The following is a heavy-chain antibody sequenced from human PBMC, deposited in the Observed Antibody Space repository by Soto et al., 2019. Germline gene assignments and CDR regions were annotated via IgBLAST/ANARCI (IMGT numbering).Heavy chain of an antibody. J-gene: IGHJ4*02. V-gene: IGHV4-30-4*01. D-gene: IGHD3-3*01. CDR1: GGSISSGDYY. CDR3: ARGGTSKYDFWSGYWCYFDY. Sequence: QVQLQESGPGLVKPSQTLSLTCTVSGGSISSGDYYWSWIRQPPGKGLEWIGYIYYSGSTYYNPSLKRRVTISVDTSKNQFSLKLSSVTAADTAVYYCARGGTSKYDFWSGYWCYFDYWGQGTLVTVSS. CDR2: IYYSGST.